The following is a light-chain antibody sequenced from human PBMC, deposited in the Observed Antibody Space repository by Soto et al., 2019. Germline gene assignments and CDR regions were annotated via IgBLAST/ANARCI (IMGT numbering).Light chain of an antibody. J-gene: IGKJ5*01. CDR3: QQYDNLPIT. Sequence: DIQMTQSPSSLSASVGDRVTITCRASQSISSYLNWYQQKPGKAPKLLIYDASNLQTGVPSRFSGSGSGTDFTFSISSLQPEDIGTYYCQQYDNLPITFGQGTRLEIK. CDR1: QSISSY. V-gene: IGKV1-33*01. CDR2: DAS.